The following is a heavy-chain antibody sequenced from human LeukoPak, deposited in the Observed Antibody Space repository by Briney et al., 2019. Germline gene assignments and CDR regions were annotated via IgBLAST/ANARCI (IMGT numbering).Heavy chain of an antibody. J-gene: IGHJ6*03. CDR1: GYTFTGYY. D-gene: IGHD3-10*01. V-gene: IGHV1-2*02. CDR3: ARGPYYYGSGSPTIYYYYMDV. CDR2: INPNSGGT. Sequence: ASVKVSCKASGYTFTGYYMHWVRQAPGQGLEWMGWINPNSGGTNYAQKFQGRVTMTRDTSISTAYMGLSRLRSDDTAVYYCARGPYYYGSGSPTIYYYYMDVWGKGTTVTISS.